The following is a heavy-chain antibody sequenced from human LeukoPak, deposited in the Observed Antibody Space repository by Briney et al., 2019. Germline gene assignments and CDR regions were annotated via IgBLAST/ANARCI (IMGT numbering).Heavy chain of an antibody. CDR2: IYSGGST. CDR3: ARSNDAFDI. J-gene: IGHJ3*02. V-gene: IGHV3-53*01. CDR1: GFTVSSNY. Sequence: GGSLGLSCAASGFTVSSNYMNWVRQAPGKGLEWVSIIYSGGSTYYADSVKGRFTISRDNSKNTPYLQMNSLRAEDTAVYYCARSNDAFDIWGQGTMVTVSS. D-gene: IGHD5/OR15-5a*01.